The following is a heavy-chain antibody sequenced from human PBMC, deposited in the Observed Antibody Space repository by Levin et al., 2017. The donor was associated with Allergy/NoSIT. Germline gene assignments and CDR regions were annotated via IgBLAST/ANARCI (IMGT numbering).Heavy chain of an antibody. J-gene: IGHJ6*03. CDR2: IYVTGST. V-gene: IGHV4-61*02. D-gene: IGHD5-12*01. CDR3: ARDLEGFSGYTPYCYMDV. Sequence: SQTLSLTCSVSGDSISRGFYYWSWIRQPAGEGLEWIGRIYVTGSTTYSPSLKSRVTISLDRSKDQVSFKINSVTAADTAVYYCARDLEGFSGYTPYCYMDVRGKGTTVTVSS. CDR1: GDSISRGFYY.